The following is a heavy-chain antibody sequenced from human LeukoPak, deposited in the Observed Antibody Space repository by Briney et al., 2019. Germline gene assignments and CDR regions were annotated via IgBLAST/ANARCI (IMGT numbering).Heavy chain of an antibody. CDR2: IGTAGDT. CDR1: GFSFSSYD. J-gene: IGHJ4*02. CDR3: ARHVAAGTVDY. V-gene: IGHV3-13*01. Sequence: GGSLRLSYAASGFSFSSYDMHWVPQATGKALEWVSGIGTAGDTYYVGSVKGRFTISRENARNSLYLQMNSLRAGDTAVYYCARHVAAGTVDYWGQGTLVTVSS. D-gene: IGHD6-13*01.